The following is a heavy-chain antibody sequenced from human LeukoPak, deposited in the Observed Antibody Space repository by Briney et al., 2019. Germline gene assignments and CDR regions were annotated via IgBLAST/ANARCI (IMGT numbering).Heavy chain of an antibody. CDR3: ARGRIAKIVVVHSFHYGMDV. J-gene: IGHJ6*02. V-gene: IGHV4-34*01. Sequence: PSETLSLTCDVFGGSFTDYFWTWIRQSPGKGLEWIGEINDYTGNTNYNPSLNSRVSISLEKSENRFSLELRSVTAADTAVYYCARGRIAKIVVVHSFHYGMDVWGQGTTVTVSS. CDR1: GGSFTDYF. D-gene: IGHD3-22*01. CDR2: INDYTGNT.